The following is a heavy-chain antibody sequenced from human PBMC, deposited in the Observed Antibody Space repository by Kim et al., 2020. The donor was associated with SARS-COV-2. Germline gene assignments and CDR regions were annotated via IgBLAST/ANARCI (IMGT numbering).Heavy chain of an antibody. D-gene: IGHD3-22*01. Sequence: PVKGRFTRSRDDSKNTLYLQMNSLKIEDTAVYYCTTDLPYDSSGYYFDYWGQGTLVTVSS. V-gene: IGHV3-15*01. CDR3: TTDLPYDSSGYYFDY. J-gene: IGHJ4*02.